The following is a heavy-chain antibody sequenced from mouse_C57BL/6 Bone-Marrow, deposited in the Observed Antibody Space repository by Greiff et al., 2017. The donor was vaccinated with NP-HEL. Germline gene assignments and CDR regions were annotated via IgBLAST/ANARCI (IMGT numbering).Heavy chain of an antibody. Sequence: VQLKESGPELVKPGASVKIPCKASGYTFTDYNMDWVKQSHGKSLEWIGDINPNNGGTIYNQKFKGKATLTVDKSSSTAYMELRSLTSEDTAVYYCARSGYSFRGFAYWGQGTLVTVSA. CDR3: ARSGYSFRGFAY. V-gene: IGHV1-18*01. CDR2: INPNNGGT. J-gene: IGHJ3*01. CDR1: GYTFTDYN. D-gene: IGHD2-12*01.